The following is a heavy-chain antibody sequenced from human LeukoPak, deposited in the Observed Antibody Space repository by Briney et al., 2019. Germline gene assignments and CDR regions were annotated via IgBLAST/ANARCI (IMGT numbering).Heavy chain of an antibody. CDR2: ISSSGSTI. V-gene: IGHV3-48*03. D-gene: IGHD4-17*01. J-gene: IGHJ4*02. CDR3: ARVTDDYGDYVGS. CDR1: GFTFSSYE. Sequence: GSLRLSCAASGFTFSSYEMNWVRQAPGKGLEWVSYISSSGSTIYYADSVKGRFTISRDNAKNSLYLQTNSLRAEDTAVNYCARVTDDYGDYVGSWGQGTLVTVSS.